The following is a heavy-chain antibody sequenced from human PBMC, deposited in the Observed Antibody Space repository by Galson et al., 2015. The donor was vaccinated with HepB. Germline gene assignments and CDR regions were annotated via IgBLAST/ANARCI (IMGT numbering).Heavy chain of an antibody. CDR3: ASAEMATIKGDASDI. D-gene: IGHD5-24*01. V-gene: IGHV3-21*01. CDR1: GFTFSSYS. Sequence: SLRLSCAASGFTFSSYSMNWVRQAPGKGLEWVSSISSSSSYIYYADSVKGRFTISRDNAKNSLYLQMNSLRAEDTAVYYCASAEMATIKGDASDIWGQGTMVTVSS. CDR2: ISSSSSYI. J-gene: IGHJ3*02.